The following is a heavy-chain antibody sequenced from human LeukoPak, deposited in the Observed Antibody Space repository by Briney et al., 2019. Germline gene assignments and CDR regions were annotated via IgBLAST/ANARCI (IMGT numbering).Heavy chain of an antibody. Sequence: SETLSLTCAVYGGSFSGYYWTWIRQHPGRGLEWIGYIYYSGSTYYNPSLKSRVTISVDTSKNQFSLKLSSVTAADTAVYYYARTLVVPAAILGWFDPWGQGTLVTVSS. V-gene: IGHV4-31*11. CDR2: IYYSGST. CDR3: ARTLVVPAAILGWFDP. CDR1: GGSFSGYY. D-gene: IGHD2-2*02. J-gene: IGHJ5*02.